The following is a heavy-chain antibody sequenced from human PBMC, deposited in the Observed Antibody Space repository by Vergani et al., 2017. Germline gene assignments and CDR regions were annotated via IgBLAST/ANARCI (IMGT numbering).Heavy chain of an antibody. CDR3: ARAPGRRCSGGSYCSSIRWFDP. Sequence: QVQLVQSGAVLKTPGASVSVSCKCSSHTFQTYGISWVRQAPGKGLEWLAWIRPYTGHTIYAQKFQGRVTMTRDTSISTAYMELNSLTSEDTAVYYCARAPGRRCSGGSYCSSIRWFDPWGQRALVAVFS. CDR1: SHTFQTYG. J-gene: IGHJ5*02. D-gene: IGHD2-15*01. CDR2: IRPYTGHT. V-gene: IGHV1-18*01.